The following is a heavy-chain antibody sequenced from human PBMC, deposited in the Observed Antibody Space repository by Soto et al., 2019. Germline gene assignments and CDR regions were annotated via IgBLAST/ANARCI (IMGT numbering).Heavy chain of an antibody. D-gene: IGHD4-17*01. CDR3: AGDYGGNNWFDP. Sequence: SETLSLTCAVSGGSISSSNWWSWVRQPPGKGLEWIGEIYHSGSTNYNPSLKSRVTISVDKSKNQFSLKLSSVTAADTAVYYCAGDYGGNNWFDPWGQGTLVTVSS. J-gene: IGHJ5*02. V-gene: IGHV4-4*02. CDR2: IYHSGST. CDR1: GGSISSSNW.